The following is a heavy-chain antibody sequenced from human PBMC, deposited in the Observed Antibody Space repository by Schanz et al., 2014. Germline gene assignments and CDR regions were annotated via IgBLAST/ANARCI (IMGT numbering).Heavy chain of an antibody. V-gene: IGHV1-69*04. CDR3: ARGDILVVPASLRDGMDV. CDR1: GYTFTDYG. D-gene: IGHD2-2*02. J-gene: IGHJ6*02. Sequence: QVQLVQSGGEMKKPGASVKVSCKASGYTFTDYGLSWVRQAPGQGLEWMGRIIPIHGIVNYAQRFQDRVRITADKSTSTAYMELRSLRSDDTAVYYCARGDILVVPASLRDGMDVWGQGTTVTVSS. CDR2: IIPIHGIV.